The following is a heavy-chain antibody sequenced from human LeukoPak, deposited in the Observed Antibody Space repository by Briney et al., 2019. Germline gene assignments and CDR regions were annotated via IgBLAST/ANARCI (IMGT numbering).Heavy chain of an antibody. J-gene: IGHJ3*02. CDR1: GYTFTSYG. D-gene: IGHD3-22*01. Sequence: GASVKVSCKASGYTFTSYGINWVRQAPGQGLEWMGWINPNSGGTNYAQKFQGRVTMTRDTSISTAYMELSRLRSDDTAVYYCARAIYYYDSSGYWGDAFDIWGQGTMVTVSS. CDR2: INPNSGGT. CDR3: ARAIYYYDSSGYWGDAFDI. V-gene: IGHV1-2*02.